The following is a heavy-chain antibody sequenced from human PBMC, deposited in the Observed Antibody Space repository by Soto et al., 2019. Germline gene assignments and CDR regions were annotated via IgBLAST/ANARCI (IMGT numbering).Heavy chain of an antibody. CDR2: IKSKTDGGTT. J-gene: IGHJ6*02. V-gene: IGHV3-15*07. CDR1: GITFSEAC. Sequence: GGSLRLSFAAAGITFSEACMNWVRQAPGKGLEWVGRIKSKTDGGTTDYASPVKGRFTISRDDSKNTLYLQMNSLKTEDTAVYYCTPENVVAQRYYYGMDVWGQGTTVTVSS. CDR3: TPENVVAQRYYYGMDV. D-gene: IGHD2-21*01.